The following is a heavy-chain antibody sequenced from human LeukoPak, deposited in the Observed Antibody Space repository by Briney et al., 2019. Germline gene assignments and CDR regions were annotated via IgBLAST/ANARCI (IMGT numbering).Heavy chain of an antibody. CDR1: GGSINGYY. Sequence: SETLSLTCTVSGGSINGYYWSWIRQPPGKGLESIGYIYYSGSTNYNPSLKSRVTISVDTSKNQFSLKLSSVTAADTAVYYCARDQGRWLQLLGAFDIWGQGTMVTVSS. J-gene: IGHJ3*02. V-gene: IGHV4-59*12. CDR2: IYYSGST. CDR3: ARDQGRWLQLLGAFDI. D-gene: IGHD5-24*01.